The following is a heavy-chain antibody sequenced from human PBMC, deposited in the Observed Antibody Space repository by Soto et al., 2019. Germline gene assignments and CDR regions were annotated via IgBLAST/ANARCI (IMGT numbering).Heavy chain of an antibody. J-gene: IGHJ4*02. CDR1: GFSFRSYT. CDR2: ISYIESRK. Sequence: QVQLVESGGGVVQPGRSLRLSCAASGFSFRSYTLHWVRQAPGKGLEWVADISYIESRKNYADSVKGRFTISRDNSRNTLYLQMNTLRADDTAFYYCTREGKLEPIPFDYWGPGTLVTVSS. CDR3: TREGKLEPIPFDY. D-gene: IGHD1-1*01. V-gene: IGHV3-30-3*01.